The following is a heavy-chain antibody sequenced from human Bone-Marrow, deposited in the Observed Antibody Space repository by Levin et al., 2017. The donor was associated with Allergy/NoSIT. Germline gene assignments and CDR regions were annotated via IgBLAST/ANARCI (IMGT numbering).Heavy chain of an antibody. V-gene: IGHV3-53*01. J-gene: IGHJ4*02. CDR2: IYSGGST. CDR3: ASGYYDSSGYYTSAPFDY. CDR1: GFTVSSNY. Sequence: GGSLRLSCAASGFTVSSNYMSWVRQAPGKGLEWVSVIYSGGSTYYADSVKGRFTISRDNSKNTLYLQMNSLRAEDTAVYYCASGYYDSSGYYTSAPFDYWGQGTLVTVSS. D-gene: IGHD3-22*01.